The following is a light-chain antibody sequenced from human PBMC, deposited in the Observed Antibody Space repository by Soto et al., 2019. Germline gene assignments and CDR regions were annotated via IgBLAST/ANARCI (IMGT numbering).Light chain of an antibody. CDR2: GNS. CDR1: SSNIGAGYD. V-gene: IGLV1-40*01. CDR3: KSYDSSLSGPRV. J-gene: IGLJ3*02. Sequence: QSALTQPPSVSGAPGQRVTISCTGSSSNIGAGYDVHWYQQLPGTAPKLLIYGNSNRPSGVPDRFSGSKSGTSASLAITGLQAEDEADYYCKSYDSSLSGPRVFGGGTKLAVL.